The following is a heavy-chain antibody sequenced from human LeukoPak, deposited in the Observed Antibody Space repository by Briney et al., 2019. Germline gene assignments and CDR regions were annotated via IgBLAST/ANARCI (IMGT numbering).Heavy chain of an antibody. J-gene: IGHJ6*02. CDR2: IRSRGTRT. V-gene: IGHV3-23*01. D-gene: IGHD3-10*01. CDR1: GFTFSSFD. Sequence: GGSLRLSCAASGFTFSSFDTIRVRQAPGKGLEWVSGIRSRGTRTYYADSVKGRFTISRDNSKNKLYLQMNSLRAEDTAVYYCAKESGNNTPPVWGQGTPVTVSS. CDR3: AKESGNNTPPV.